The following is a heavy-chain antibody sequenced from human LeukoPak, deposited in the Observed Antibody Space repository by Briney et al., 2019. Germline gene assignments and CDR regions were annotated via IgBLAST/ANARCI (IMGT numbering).Heavy chain of an antibody. Sequence: SETLSLTCAVSGVSISTVSISSYYWTWIRQPPGKGLEWIGYISHSGNTNYNPSLKSRVAMSVDTSKNQFSLKVSSVTAADTAVYYCARDRLAATVEYWGQGTLDTVSS. CDR1: GVSISTVSISSYY. J-gene: IGHJ4*02. CDR3: ARDRLAATVEY. D-gene: IGHD6-25*01. V-gene: IGHV4-61*01. CDR2: ISHSGNT.